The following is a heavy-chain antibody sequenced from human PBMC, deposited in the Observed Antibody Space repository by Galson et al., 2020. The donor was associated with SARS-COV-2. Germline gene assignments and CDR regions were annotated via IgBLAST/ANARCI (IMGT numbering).Heavy chain of an antibody. CDR2: ISHSGNT. CDR1: GDSLTDSY. Sequence: SETLSLTCSVSGDSLTDSYWTWIRLSPGRGLDWIGDISHSGNTNYKPSLKGRVTISRDTSKNRFSLKLTSVTAADTAIYYCARDPLPGGGWDLWGQGILVTVSA. V-gene: IGHV4-59*13. D-gene: IGHD2-15*01. J-gene: IGHJ5*02. CDR3: ARDPLPGGGWDL.